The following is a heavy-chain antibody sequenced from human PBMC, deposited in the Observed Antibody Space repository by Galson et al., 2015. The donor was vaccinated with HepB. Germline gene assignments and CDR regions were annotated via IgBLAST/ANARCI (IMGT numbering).Heavy chain of an antibody. Sequence: QSGAEVKMPGESLKISCTGSGYSFTIYWIGWVRQMPGKGLEWMGIIYPGDSSTIYSPSFQGQVTVSADKSISTAYLQWSSLKASDTAIYYCVRHADPSIYWGVGGFDYWGQGTLVTVSS. CDR1: GYSFTIYW. D-gene: IGHD5/OR15-5a*01. V-gene: IGHV5-51*01. CDR3: VRHADPSIYWGVGGFDY. CDR2: IYPGDSST. J-gene: IGHJ4*02.